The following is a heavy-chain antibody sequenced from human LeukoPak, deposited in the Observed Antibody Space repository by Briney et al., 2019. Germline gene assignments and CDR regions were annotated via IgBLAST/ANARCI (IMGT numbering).Heavy chain of an antibody. CDR3: ARDRDYAHEHDYDILTGYLKD. V-gene: IGHV4-59*01. CDR1: GGSISSYY. J-gene: IGHJ4*02. D-gene: IGHD3-9*01. CDR2: IYYSGST. Sequence: SETLSLTCTVSGGSISSYYWSWIRQPPGKGLEWIIYIYYSGSTNYNPSLKSRVTISVDTSKNQFSLKLSSVTAADTAVYYCARDRDYAHEHDYDILTGYLKDWGQGTLVTVSS.